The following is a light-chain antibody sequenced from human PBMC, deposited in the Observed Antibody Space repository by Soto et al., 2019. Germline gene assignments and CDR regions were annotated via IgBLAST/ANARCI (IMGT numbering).Light chain of an antibody. CDR1: QSVSSS. Sequence: EIVMTQSPATLSVSPGERATLSCRASQSVSSSLAWYQLKPGQAPRLLIYGASTRATGIPARFSGSGSGTEFTLTISSLQSEDFADYYCQQYNTWPRTFGQGTKVDIK. CDR2: GAS. CDR3: QQYNTWPRT. V-gene: IGKV3D-15*01. J-gene: IGKJ1*01.